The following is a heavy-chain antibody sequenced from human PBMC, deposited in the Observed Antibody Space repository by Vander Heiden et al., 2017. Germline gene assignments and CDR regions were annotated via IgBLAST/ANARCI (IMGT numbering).Heavy chain of an antibody. CDR3: ARLPPLGGDYDSSGYSNVP. CDR2: IYYSGST. V-gene: IGHV4-39*01. CDR1: GGSISSSSYY. D-gene: IGHD3-22*01. J-gene: IGHJ5*02. Sequence: QLQLQASGPGLVKPSETLSLTCTVSGGSISSSSYYGGWIRQPPGKGLEWIGSIYYSGSTYYNPSLKRRGTISVDTSKNQVSLKLSSGTAADTAVYYCARLPPLGGDYDSSGYSNVPWGQGTLVTVSS.